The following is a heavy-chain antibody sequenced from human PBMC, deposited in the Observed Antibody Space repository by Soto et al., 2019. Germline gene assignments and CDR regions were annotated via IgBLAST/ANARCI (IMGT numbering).Heavy chain of an antibody. CDR2: IWFDGSNK. Sequence: GGSLRLSCAASGFAFSSYGIHWVRQAPGKGLEWVAVIWFDGSNKYYGDSVKGRFTISRDNSKNTVYLQMNSLRAEDTAVYYCAREGDYCSSTSCYRKSCYYMDVWGKGTTVTVSS. CDR3: AREGDYCSSTSCYRKSCYYMDV. V-gene: IGHV3-33*01. J-gene: IGHJ6*03. D-gene: IGHD2-2*01. CDR1: GFAFSSYG.